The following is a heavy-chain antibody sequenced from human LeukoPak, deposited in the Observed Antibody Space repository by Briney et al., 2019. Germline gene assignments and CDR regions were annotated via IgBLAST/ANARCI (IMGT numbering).Heavy chain of an antibody. J-gene: IGHJ4*02. D-gene: IGHD6-13*01. CDR3: ARGFQQLVWLDY. CDR1: GGSISSYY. V-gene: IGHV4-59*01. Sequence: RTSETLSLTCTVSGGSISSYYWSWIRQPPGKGLEWIGYIYYSGSTNYNPSLKSRVTISVDTSKNQFSLKLSSVTAADTAVYYCARGFQQLVWLDYWGQGTLVTVSS. CDR2: IYYSGST.